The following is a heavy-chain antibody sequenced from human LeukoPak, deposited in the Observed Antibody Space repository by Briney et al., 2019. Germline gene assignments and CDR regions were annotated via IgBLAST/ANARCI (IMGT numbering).Heavy chain of an antibody. CDR2: IKQDGSEE. CDR3: ARDRQQPARAADY. CDR1: GFTFSAFW. J-gene: IGHJ4*02. D-gene: IGHD6-13*01. V-gene: IGHV3-7*05. Sequence: AGSLKLSCAASGFTFSAFWMSWVRQAPGKGLEWVANIKQDGSEEYYVDSLKGQFTISRDNPKNSLYLQLNSLRAEDTAIYYCARDRQQPARAADYWGQGGLVTVSS.